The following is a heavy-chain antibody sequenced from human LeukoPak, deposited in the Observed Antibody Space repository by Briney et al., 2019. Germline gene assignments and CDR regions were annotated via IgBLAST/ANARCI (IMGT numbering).Heavy chain of an antibody. CDR2: ISGSGGST. Sequence: GGSLRLSCAASGFTFSSYAMSWVRQAPGKGLEWVSAISGSGGSTYYADSVKGRFTISRDNSKNTLYLQMNSLRAEDTAVYYCAKDLIELSGPPSFDYWGQGTLITVSS. CDR3: AKDLIELSGPPSFDY. V-gene: IGHV3-23*01. CDR1: GFTFSSYA. J-gene: IGHJ4*02. D-gene: IGHD2-15*01.